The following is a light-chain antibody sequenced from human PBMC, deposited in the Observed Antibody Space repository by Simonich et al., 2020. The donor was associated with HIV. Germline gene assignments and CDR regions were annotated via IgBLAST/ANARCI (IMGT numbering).Light chain of an antibody. Sequence: EIVLTQSPAILSLSPGERATLSCRASQSVSNYLTRYQQKPGQAPRLLIYDASKRATGIPARFSGSGAGTDFTLTISSLESEDFAVYYCQQRSNWITFGQGTRLEIK. CDR3: QQRSNWIT. CDR2: DAS. CDR1: QSVSNY. J-gene: IGKJ5*01. V-gene: IGKV3-11*01.